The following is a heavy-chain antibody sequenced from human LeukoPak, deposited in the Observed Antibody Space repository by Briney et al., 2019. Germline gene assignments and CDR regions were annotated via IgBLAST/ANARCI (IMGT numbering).Heavy chain of an antibody. CDR1: GGSISSGDYY. J-gene: IGHJ4*02. D-gene: IGHD4-17*01. Sequence: PSQTLSLTCTVSGGSISSGDYYWSWIRQPPGKGLEWIGYIYYSGSTNYNPSLKSRVTISVDTSKKQFSLKLSSVTAADTAVYYCARQSHGDYAIFDYWGQGTLVTVSS. CDR2: IYYSGST. V-gene: IGHV4-30-4*01. CDR3: ARQSHGDYAIFDY.